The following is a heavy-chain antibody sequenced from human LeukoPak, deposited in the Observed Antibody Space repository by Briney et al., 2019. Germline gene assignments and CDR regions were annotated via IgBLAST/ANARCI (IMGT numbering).Heavy chain of an antibody. J-gene: IGHJ4*02. D-gene: IGHD2-15*01. CDR3: ARDEGYCSGGSCENFDY. Sequence: ASVKVSCKASGYTFTGYYMHWVRQAPGQGLEWMGWINPNSGGTNYAQKFQGRVTMTRDTSISTAYMELSRLRSDDTAVYYCARDEGYCSGGSCENFDYWGQGTLVTVSS. V-gene: IGHV1-2*02. CDR2: INPNSGGT. CDR1: GYTFTGYY.